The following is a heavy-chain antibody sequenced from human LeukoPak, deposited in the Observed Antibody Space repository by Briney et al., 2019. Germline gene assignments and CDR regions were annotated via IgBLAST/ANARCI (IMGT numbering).Heavy chain of an antibody. CDR1: GGSINTYY. V-gene: IGHV4-59*08. D-gene: IGHD3-16*01. Sequence: PSETLSLTCSVSGGSINTYYWTWIRLSPGKGLDWIGYIYYSGTTNYNPSLKSRVSMSVDTSKNQFSLKLNSVTAADTAVYYCARQGGGQGSFGGVLNWFDPWGQGTLVTVSS. J-gene: IGHJ5*02. CDR2: IYYSGTT. CDR3: ARQGGGQGSFGGVLNWFDP.